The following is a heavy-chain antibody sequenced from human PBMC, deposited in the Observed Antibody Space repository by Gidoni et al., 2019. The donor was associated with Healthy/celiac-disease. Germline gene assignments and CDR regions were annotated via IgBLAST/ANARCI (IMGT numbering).Heavy chain of an antibody. J-gene: IGHJ4*02. CDR3: AKEGGYGDYSFDY. V-gene: IGHV3-23*01. CDR1: GFTFSSYA. Sequence: SCAASGFTFSSYAMSWVRPAPGKGLEWVSAISGSGGSTYYADSVKGRFTISRDNSKNTLYLQMNSLRAEDTAVYYCAKEGGYGDYSFDYWGQGTLVTVSS. CDR2: ISGSGGST. D-gene: IGHD4-17*01.